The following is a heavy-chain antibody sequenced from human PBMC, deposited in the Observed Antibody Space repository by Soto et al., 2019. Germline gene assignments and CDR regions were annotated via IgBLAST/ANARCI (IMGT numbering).Heavy chain of an antibody. CDR1: GFTFSSYS. J-gene: IGHJ5*02. V-gene: IGHV3-21*01. D-gene: IGHD4-17*01. CDR2: ISSSSSYI. Sequence: GGSLRLSCAASGFTFSSYSMNWVRQAPGKGLEWVSSISSSSSYIYYADSVKGRFTISRDNAKNSLYLQMNSLRAEDTAVYYCARTTVTSPTENWFGPWGQGTLVTVSS. CDR3: ARTTVTSPTENWFGP.